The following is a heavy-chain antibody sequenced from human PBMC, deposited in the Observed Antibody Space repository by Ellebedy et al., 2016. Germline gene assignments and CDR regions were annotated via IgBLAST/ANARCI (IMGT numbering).Heavy chain of an antibody. V-gene: IGHV1-18*04. J-gene: IGHJ4*02. Sequence: ASVKVSCXASGYTFTTFSITWVRHVPGQGLEWMGFVNTFSGNTKFAQKFQGRVSMTTDSSTHTAYMDLRSLRSDDTAMYYCAKTSGWGYGENWGQGTLVTVSS. D-gene: IGHD3-10*01. CDR1: GYTFTTFS. CDR3: AKTSGWGYGEN. CDR2: VNTFSGNT.